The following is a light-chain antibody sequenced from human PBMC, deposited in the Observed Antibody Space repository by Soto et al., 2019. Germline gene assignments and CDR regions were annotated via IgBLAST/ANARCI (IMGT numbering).Light chain of an antibody. CDR3: QQYGSSVLT. CDR1: QSFSTNS. Sequence: EIVWTQSPDTLSLSPGERATLSCRASQSFSTNSLAWYQKKRGQALRHLNYGASSRATGTPDRLSGRGSGTDLTNIISRQEAEDFAVYYCQQYGSSVLTFGGGTKVEIK. CDR2: GAS. J-gene: IGKJ4*01. V-gene: IGKV3-20*01.